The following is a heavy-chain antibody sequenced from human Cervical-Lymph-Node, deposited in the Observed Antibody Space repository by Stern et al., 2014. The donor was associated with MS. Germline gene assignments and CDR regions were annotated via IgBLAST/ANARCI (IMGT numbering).Heavy chain of an antibody. CDR3: AHISMFYYYGMDV. CDR2: IYWDGDQ. Sequence: QVTLKESGPTLIKPTQTLTLTCTFSGFSLSTSGVGVGWIRQPPGKALEGLAFIYWDGDQAYSPSLKSRLTITKDTSKNQVVLTMTNVDPVDTATYHCAHISMFYYYGMDVWGQGITVTVSS. D-gene: IGHD3-10*02. V-gene: IGHV2-5*02. J-gene: IGHJ6*02. CDR1: GFSLSTSGVG.